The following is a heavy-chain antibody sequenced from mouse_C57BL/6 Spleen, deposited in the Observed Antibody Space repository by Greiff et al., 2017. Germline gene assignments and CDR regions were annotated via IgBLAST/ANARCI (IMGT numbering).Heavy chain of an antibody. CDR1: GFTFSSYG. CDR2: ISSGGSYT. V-gene: IGHV5-6*01. Sequence: EVKLQESGGDLVKPGGSLKLSCAASGFTFSSYGMSWVRQTPDKRLEWVATISSGGSYTYYPDSVKGRFTISRDNAKNTLYLQMSSLKAEDTAMYYCARDGYDGGVAYWGQGTLVTVSA. D-gene: IGHD2-2*01. J-gene: IGHJ3*01. CDR3: ARDGYDGGVAY.